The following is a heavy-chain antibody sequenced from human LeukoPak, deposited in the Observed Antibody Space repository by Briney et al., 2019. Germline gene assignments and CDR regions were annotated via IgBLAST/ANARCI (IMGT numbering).Heavy chain of an antibody. CDR2: INHSGST. D-gene: IGHD3-22*01. J-gene: IGHJ3*02. V-gene: IGHV4-34*01. CDR1: GGSFTTYY. CDR3: AKSNGYGLIDI. Sequence: SETLSLTCAVYGGSFTTYYWNWIRQPPGKGLEWIGEINHSGSTNYNPSLKSRLTISLDTSRNQFSLKLNSVTAADTAVYYCAKSNGYGLIDIWGQGTMVTVSS.